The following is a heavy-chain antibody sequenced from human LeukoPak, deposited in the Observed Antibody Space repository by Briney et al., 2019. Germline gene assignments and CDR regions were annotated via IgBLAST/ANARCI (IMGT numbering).Heavy chain of an antibody. CDR2: IYYSGST. CDR1: GGSISSYY. J-gene: IGHJ4*02. V-gene: IGHV4-59*01. CDR3: AREDSSGYSGHDY. D-gene: IGHD3-22*01. Sequence: SETLSLTCTVSGGSISSYYWSWIRQPPGKGLEWVGHIYYSGSTNYNPSLKSRVTISADMSKNQFSLKLSSVTAADTAVYYCAREDSSGYSGHDYWGQGTLVTVSS.